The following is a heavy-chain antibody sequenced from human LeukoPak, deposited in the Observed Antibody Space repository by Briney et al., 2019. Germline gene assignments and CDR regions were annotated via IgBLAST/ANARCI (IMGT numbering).Heavy chain of an antibody. V-gene: IGHV3-74*01. Sequence: PGRSLRLASAAYGFTFSSYWMHWVRPAPGQGRVWVAWIKSNGRSTSYADCVKGRFTISRDNAKNTLYLQMNSLRAEDTAVYYCARDQGVAFDIWGQGTMVTVSS. D-gene: IGHD2-8*01. CDR3: ARDQGVAFDI. J-gene: IGHJ3*02. CDR2: IKSNGRST. CDR1: GFTFSSYW.